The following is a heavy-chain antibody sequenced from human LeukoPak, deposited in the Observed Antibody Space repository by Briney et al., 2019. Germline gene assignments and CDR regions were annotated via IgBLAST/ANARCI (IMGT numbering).Heavy chain of an antibody. CDR2: ISWSSGSI. J-gene: IGHJ4*02. CDR1: GFTFDDYA. V-gene: IGHV3-9*01. CDR3: AKDPGYSSVHSSIIDY. D-gene: IGHD6-19*01. Sequence: PGRSLRLSCAASGFTFDDYATHWARQAPGKGLEWVSGISWSSGSIGHADSVKGRFTNSRDNAKISLYLQMNSLRAEDTALYYCAKDPGYSSVHSSIIDYWAQGTLVTVSS.